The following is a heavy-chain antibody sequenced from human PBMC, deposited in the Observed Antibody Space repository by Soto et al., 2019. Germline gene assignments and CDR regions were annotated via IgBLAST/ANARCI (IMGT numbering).Heavy chain of an antibody. CDR1: GFTFRTYT. V-gene: IGHV3-21*01. J-gene: IGHJ6*02. Sequence: GGSLRLSCVASGFTFRTYTMNWVRQAPGKGLEWVSGIRGFSPYTFYSESVKGRFTISRDNAKNSLYLQMNSLRAVDTAVYYCARDRGYDAHDYYYNAMDVWGQGTTVTVS. CDR3: ARDRGYDAHDYYYNAMDV. D-gene: IGHD2-15*01. CDR2: IRGFSPYT.